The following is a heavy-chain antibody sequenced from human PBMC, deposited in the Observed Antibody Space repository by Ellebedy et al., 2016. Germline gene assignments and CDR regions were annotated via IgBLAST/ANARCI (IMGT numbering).Heavy chain of an antibody. CDR2: IIPIFGTA. D-gene: IGHD3-10*01. CDR3: AKTSGWGYGEN. CDR1: GGTFSSYA. Sequence: SVKVSXKASGGTFSSYAISWVRQAPGQGLEWMGGIIPIFGTANYAQKFQGRVTITADESTSTAYMELRSLRSDDMAMYYCAKTSGWGYGENWGQGTLVTVSS. J-gene: IGHJ4*02. V-gene: IGHV1-69*13.